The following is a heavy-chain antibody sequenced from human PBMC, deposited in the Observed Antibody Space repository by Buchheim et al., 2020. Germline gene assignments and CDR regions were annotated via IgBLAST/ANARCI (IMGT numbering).Heavy chain of an antibody. J-gene: IGHJ6*02. CDR1: GFVFSGSA. CDR3: TRVPVADYYYYGMDV. Sequence: EVQLVDSGGGLVQPGGSLKLSCAASGFVFSGSAMHWVRQASGKGLEWVGHIRGKANNYATAYAASVKGRFTISRDDSKSTAYLQMDSLKTEDTAVYYCTRVPVADYYYYGMDVWGQGTT. CDR2: IRGKANNYAT. V-gene: IGHV3-73*01. D-gene: IGHD6-19*01.